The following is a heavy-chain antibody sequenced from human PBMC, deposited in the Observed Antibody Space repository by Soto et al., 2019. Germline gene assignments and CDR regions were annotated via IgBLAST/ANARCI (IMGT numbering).Heavy chain of an antibody. CDR1: GYSFTSYW. Sequence: GESLKISCKGSGYSFTSYWISWVRQMPGKGLEWMGRIDPSDSYTNYGPSFQGHVTISADKSISTAYLQWSSLKASDTAMYYCARDSAPEMYNWNYYYYGMDVWGQGTTVTVSS. CDR3: ARDSAPEMYNWNYYYYGMDV. V-gene: IGHV5-10-1*01. D-gene: IGHD1-20*01. CDR2: IDPSDSYT. J-gene: IGHJ6*02.